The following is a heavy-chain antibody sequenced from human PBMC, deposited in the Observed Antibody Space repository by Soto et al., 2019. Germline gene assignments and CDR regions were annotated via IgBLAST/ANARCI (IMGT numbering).Heavy chain of an antibody. D-gene: IGHD4-17*01. CDR2: IYYSGST. CDR3: ARMSSPYAQESNFDY. CDR1: GGSISSYY. Sequence: SETLSLTCTVSGGSISSYYWSWIRQPPGKGLEWIGYIYYSGSTNYNPSLKSRVTISVDTSKNQFSLKLSSVTAADTTVYYCARMSSPYAQESNFDYWGQGTLVTVSS. V-gene: IGHV4-59*08. J-gene: IGHJ4*02.